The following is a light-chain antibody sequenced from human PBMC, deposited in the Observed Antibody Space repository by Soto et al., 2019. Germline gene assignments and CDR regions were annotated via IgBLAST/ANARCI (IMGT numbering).Light chain of an antibody. V-gene: IGLV2-11*01. CDR3: CSYEGTYTSFV. CDR1: SSDVGGYNY. CDR2: DVT. J-gene: IGLJ1*01. Sequence: QSLLTHPRSLSGSPGQSVTISCTGSSSDVGGYNYVSWYQQQPGKAPKLLIYDVTIRTSGVSARFSGSKSGNTASLTISGLQAEDDADYFCCSYEGTYTSFVFGTGTKVTV.